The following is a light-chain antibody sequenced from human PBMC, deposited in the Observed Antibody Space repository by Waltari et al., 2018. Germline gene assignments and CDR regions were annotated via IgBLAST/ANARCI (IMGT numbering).Light chain of an antibody. V-gene: IGKV3-20*01. CDR3: QQYDASPPMYT. Sequence: EIVLTQSPGTLSLSPGERAPLPCRTRQRVSTTFLSWYQQKPGQAPRLLIYGAYNRATGIPDRFSGSGSGTDFTLTISRLEPEDFAVFYCQQYDASPPMYTFGQGTKLEIK. CDR2: GAY. CDR1: QRVSTTF. J-gene: IGKJ2*01.